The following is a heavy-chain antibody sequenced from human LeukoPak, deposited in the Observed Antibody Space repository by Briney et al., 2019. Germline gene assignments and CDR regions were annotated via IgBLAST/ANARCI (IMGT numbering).Heavy chain of an antibody. CDR2: INQSGST. Sequence: KPSETLSLTCAAYGGSFSGYYWSWIRQPPGKGLEWIGEINQSGSTNYHPSLKSRVTISVDTSKNQFSLKLYSVTAADTAVYYCATIQRDHAFDIWGQGTMVTVSS. V-gene: IGHV4-34*01. J-gene: IGHJ3*02. CDR1: GGSFSGYY. CDR3: ATIQRDHAFDI. D-gene: IGHD6-25*01.